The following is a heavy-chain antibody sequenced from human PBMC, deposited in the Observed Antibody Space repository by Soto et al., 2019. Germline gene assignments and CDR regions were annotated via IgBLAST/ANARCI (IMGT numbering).Heavy chain of an antibody. CDR1: GGPISNYY. D-gene: IGHD2-8*02. V-gene: IGHV4-59*08. Sequence: QVQLQESGPGLVKPSETLSLTCTVSGGPISNYYWSWIRQTPGKGLEWIGYVSSSGNTDYNPSLKSRVSMSVDMSKKQFSLKLSSLTAADTAVYYCATQGRGVPSDNWGQGTLVTVSS. J-gene: IGHJ4*02. CDR2: VSSSGNT. CDR3: ATQGRGVPSDN.